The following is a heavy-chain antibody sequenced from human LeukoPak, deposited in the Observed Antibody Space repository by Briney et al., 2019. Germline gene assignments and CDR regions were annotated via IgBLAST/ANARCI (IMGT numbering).Heavy chain of an antibody. D-gene: IGHD3-10*01. CDR2: IYTSGST. J-gene: IGHJ4*02. V-gene: IGHV4-61*02. Sequence: SETLSLTCTVSGGSISSGSYYWSWIRQPAGKGLEWIGRIYTSGSTNCNPSLKSRVTISVDTSKNQFSLKLSSVTAADTAVYYCASTQYYYGSGSYSLDYWGQGTLVTVSS. CDR1: GGSISSGSYY. CDR3: ASTQYYYGSGSYSLDY.